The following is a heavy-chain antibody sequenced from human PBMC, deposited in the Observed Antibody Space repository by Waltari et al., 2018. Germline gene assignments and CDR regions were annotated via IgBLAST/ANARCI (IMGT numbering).Heavy chain of an antibody. Sequence: EVQLLESGGGLVQPGGSLRVSFAASGFTFGHDAIAWVRQAPGKGLEWVSTISGSGDSTYYADSWKGRFSISRDNSKNTVYLQMNGLRAEDTGVYYCAKDKVGPTWYYYGMDVWGQGTTVTVSS. CDR2: ISGSGDST. J-gene: IGHJ6*02. D-gene: IGHD3-16*01. CDR1: GFTFGHDA. CDR3: AKDKVGPTWYYYGMDV. V-gene: IGHV3-23*01.